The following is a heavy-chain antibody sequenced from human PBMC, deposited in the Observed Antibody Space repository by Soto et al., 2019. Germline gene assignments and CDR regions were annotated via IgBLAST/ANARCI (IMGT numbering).Heavy chain of an antibody. CDR2: IYYSGST. V-gene: IGHV4-39*01. CDR3: ASYDFWSGYRFDP. D-gene: IGHD3-3*01. CDR1: GGSISSSSYY. J-gene: IGHJ5*02. Sequence: SETLSLTCTVSGGSISSSSYYWGWIRQPPGKGLEWIGSIYYSGSTYYNPSLKSRVTISVDTSKNQFSLKLSSVTAADTAVYYCASYDFWSGYRFDPWGQGTLVTSPQ.